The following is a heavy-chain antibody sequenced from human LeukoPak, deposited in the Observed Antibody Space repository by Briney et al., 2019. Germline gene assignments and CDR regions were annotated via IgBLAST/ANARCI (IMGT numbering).Heavy chain of an antibody. CDR2: ISWNSGSI. CDR3: AKGRIYYDFWSGYLS. J-gene: IGHJ4*02. D-gene: IGHD3-3*01. CDR1: GFTFDDYA. V-gene: IGHV3-9*01. Sequence: PGRSLRLSCAASGFTFDDYAMHWVRQAPGKGLEWVSGISWNSGSIGYADSVKGRFTISRDNAKNSLYLQMNSLSAEDTALYYCAKGRIYYDFWSGYLSWGQGTLVTVSS.